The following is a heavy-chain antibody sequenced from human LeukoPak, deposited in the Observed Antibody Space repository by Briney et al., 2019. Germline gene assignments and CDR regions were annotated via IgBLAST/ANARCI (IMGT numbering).Heavy chain of an antibody. D-gene: IGHD1-14*01. CDR1: GFNFNNYW. Sequence: PGGSLRLSCAASGFNFNNYWMSWVRRAPGEGREWVGNINLEGSDKYYGDSVNGRFTISRDSAKNSLYLQMNSLRGEDTAVYYCARDNRYFDYWGQGNLVTASS. V-gene: IGHV3-7*01. CDR2: INLEGSDK. CDR3: ARDNRYFDY. J-gene: IGHJ4*02.